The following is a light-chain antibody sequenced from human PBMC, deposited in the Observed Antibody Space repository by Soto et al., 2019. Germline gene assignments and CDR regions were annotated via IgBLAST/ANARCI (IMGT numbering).Light chain of an antibody. V-gene: IGLV2-11*01. Sequence: QSALTQPRSVSGSLGQSVTISCTGTCSDVGGYNYVSWYQQYPGKAPKLMIYDVNKRPSGVPDRFSGSKSGNTASLTISGLQAADEADYYCCSYAGSWVFGGGTKLTVL. CDR1: CSDVGGYNY. CDR3: CSYAGSWV. J-gene: IGLJ3*02. CDR2: DVN.